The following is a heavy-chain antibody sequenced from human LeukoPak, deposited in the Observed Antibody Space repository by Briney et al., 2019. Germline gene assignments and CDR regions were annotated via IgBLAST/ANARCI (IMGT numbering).Heavy chain of an antibody. Sequence: GGSLRLSCAASGFTFSSYAMSWVRQAPGKGLEWVSAISGSGGSTYYADSVKGRFTISRDNSKNTLYLQMSSLRAEDTAVYYCAKDRSPSMIVVVIANWFDPWGQGTLVTVSS. D-gene: IGHD3-22*01. CDR3: AKDRSPSMIVVVIANWFDP. J-gene: IGHJ5*02. CDR1: GFTFSSYA. CDR2: ISGSGGST. V-gene: IGHV3-23*01.